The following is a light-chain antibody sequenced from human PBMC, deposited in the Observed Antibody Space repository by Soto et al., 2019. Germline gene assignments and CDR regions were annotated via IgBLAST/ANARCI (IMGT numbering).Light chain of an antibody. Sequence: IPMAPSPSVLSASVGDRVTIPCRASQSIGKHLNWYQQKPGKAPKFLIYGASTLQNGVPSRFTGSGSGTDFTLTVNSLQAEEFATYYCQQGYSSPATFGQGTRLEIK. V-gene: IGKV1-39*01. J-gene: IGKJ5*01. CDR3: QQGYSSPAT. CDR1: QSIGKH. CDR2: GAS.